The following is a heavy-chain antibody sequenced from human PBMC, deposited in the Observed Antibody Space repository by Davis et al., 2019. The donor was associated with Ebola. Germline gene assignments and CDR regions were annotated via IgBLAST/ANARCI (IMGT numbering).Heavy chain of an antibody. V-gene: IGHV3-21*01. D-gene: IGHD6-13*01. CDR1: GFTFSSYS. Sequence: PGGSLRLSCAASGFTFSSYSMNWVRQAPGKGLEWVSSISSSSSYIYYAYSVKGRFTISRDNAKNSLYLQMNSLRAEDTAVYYCARAGIAAAEYYFDYWGQGTLVTVSS. CDR2: ISSSSSYI. CDR3: ARAGIAAAEYYFDY. J-gene: IGHJ4*02.